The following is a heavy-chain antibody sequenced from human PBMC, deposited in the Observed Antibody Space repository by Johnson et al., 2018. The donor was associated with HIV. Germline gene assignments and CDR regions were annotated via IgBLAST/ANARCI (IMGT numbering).Heavy chain of an antibody. CDR2: ISWNSGSM. CDR3: ARVRGDCNGASCYRWGTFDI. V-gene: IGHV3-9*01. D-gene: IGHD2-15*01. J-gene: IGHJ3*02. CDR1: GFTLNDYA. Sequence: LLVESGGGSEQPGRSLRLSCAASGFTLNDYAIHWVRQAPGKGLEWVSSISWNSGSMGYADSVKGRFTISRDHAKNSLYLQMNRLRAEDTALYYCARVRGDCNGASCYRWGTFDIWGQGTMVTVSS.